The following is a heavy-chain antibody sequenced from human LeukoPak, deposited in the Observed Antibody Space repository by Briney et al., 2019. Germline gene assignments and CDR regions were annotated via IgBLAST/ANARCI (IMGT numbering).Heavy chain of an antibody. V-gene: IGHV3-48*03. Sequence: PGGSLRLSCAASGFTFSSYEMNWVRQAPGKGLEWVSYISSSGSTIYYADSVKGRFTISRDNAKNSLYLQMNSLRAEDTAVYYCAKGGGDHWGYFHYWGQGTVVTVSS. CDR3: AKGGGDHWGYFHY. D-gene: IGHD7-27*01. CDR2: ISSSGSTI. CDR1: GFTFSSYE. J-gene: IGHJ4*02.